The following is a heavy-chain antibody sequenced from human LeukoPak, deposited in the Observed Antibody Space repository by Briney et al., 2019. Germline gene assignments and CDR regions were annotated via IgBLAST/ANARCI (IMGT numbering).Heavy chain of an antibody. V-gene: IGHV4-39*01. CDR3: ARQYDSSGYYYFDY. CDR1: GGSISSSSNY. D-gene: IGHD3-22*01. J-gene: IGHJ4*02. Sequence: SETLSLTCTASGGSISSSSNYWGWLRQPPGKGLEWIGSIYYSGSTYYNPSLKSRVTISVDTSKNQFSLKLSSVTAADTAVYYCARQYDSSGYYYFDYWGQGTLVTVSS. CDR2: IYYSGST.